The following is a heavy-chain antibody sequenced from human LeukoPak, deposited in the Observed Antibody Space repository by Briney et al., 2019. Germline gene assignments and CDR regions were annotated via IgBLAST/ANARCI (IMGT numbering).Heavy chain of an antibody. V-gene: IGHV3-7*01. CDR3: ARHTTLDP. CDR1: GFTFSDYW. J-gene: IGHJ5*02. D-gene: IGHD1-14*01. Sequence: GGSLRLSCAVSGFTFSDYWMSWVRQAPGEGLEWVANIKQDGNEKHYVDSVKGRFTISRDNVKNSLYLQMNSLRAEDTAVYYCARHTTLDPWGQGALVTVSS. CDR2: IKQDGNEK.